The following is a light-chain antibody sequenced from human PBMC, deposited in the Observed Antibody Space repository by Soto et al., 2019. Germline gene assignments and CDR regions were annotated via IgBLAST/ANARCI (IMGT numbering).Light chain of an antibody. Sequence: QSVLTQPPSVSGAPGQRVTISCTGSSCNIGAGYDVHWYQQLPGTAPKLLIYGNSNRPSGVPDRFSGSKSGTSASLPITGLQAAEEEAYYCQSSDSSRSVWVFGGGTKVTVL. CDR1: SCNIGAGYD. J-gene: IGLJ3*02. CDR2: GNS. V-gene: IGLV1-40*01. CDR3: QSSDSSRSVWV.